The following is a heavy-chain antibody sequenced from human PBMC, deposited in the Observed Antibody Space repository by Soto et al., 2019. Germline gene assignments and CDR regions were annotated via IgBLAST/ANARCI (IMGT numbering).Heavy chain of an antibody. CDR3: AGSSYYDSSGYYYFDY. Sequence: SSVKVSCKASGGTFSSYAISWVRQAPGQGLEWMGGIIPIFGTANYAQKFQGRVTITADESTSTAYMELSSLRSEDTAVYYCAGSSYYDSSGYYYFDYWGQGTLVTVSS. CDR2: IIPIFGTA. D-gene: IGHD3-22*01. V-gene: IGHV1-69*13. CDR1: GGTFSSYA. J-gene: IGHJ4*02.